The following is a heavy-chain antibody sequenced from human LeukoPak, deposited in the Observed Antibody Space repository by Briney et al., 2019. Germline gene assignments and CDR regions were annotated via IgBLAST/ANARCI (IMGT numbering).Heavy chain of an antibody. CDR2: IYHSGST. D-gene: IGHD2-15*01. Sequence: SETLSLTCAVSGYSISSGYYWGWIRQPPGKGLEWIGSIYHSGSTYYNPSLKSRVTISVDTSKNQFSLKLSSVTAADTAVYYCARLFEYCSGGSCYSGAFDIWGQGTMVTVSS. CDR1: GYSISSGYY. J-gene: IGHJ3*02. V-gene: IGHV4-38-2*01. CDR3: ARLFEYCSGGSCYSGAFDI.